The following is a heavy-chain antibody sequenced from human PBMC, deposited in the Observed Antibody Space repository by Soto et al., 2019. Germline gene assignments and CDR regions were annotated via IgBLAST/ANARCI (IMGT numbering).Heavy chain of an antibody. Sequence: ASVKVSCKASGYTFTGYYMHWARQAPGQGLEWMGWINPNSGGTNYAQKFQGWVTMTRDTSISTAYMELSRLRSDDTAVYYCARAIDSSGWYYFDYWGQGTLVTVSS. CDR3: ARAIDSSGWYYFDY. CDR2: INPNSGGT. V-gene: IGHV1-2*04. J-gene: IGHJ4*02. CDR1: GYTFTGYY. D-gene: IGHD6-19*01.